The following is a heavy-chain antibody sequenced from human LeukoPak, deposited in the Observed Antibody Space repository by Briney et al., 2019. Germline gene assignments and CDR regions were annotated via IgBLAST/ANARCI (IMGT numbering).Heavy chain of an antibody. CDR3: ARGAAGHFDY. V-gene: IGHV4-34*01. CDR1: GGSFSGYY. D-gene: IGHD6-13*01. J-gene: IGHJ4*02. Sequence: SETLSLTCAVYGGSFSGYYWSWIRQPPGKGLECIGEINHSGSTNYNPSLKSRVTISVDTSKNQFSLKLSSVTAADTAVYYCARGAAGHFDYLGQGTLVTVSS. CDR2: INHSGST.